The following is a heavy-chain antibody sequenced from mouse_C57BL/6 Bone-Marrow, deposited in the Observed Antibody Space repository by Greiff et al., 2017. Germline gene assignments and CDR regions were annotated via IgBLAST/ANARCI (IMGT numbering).Heavy chain of an antibody. CDR3: ARPGSYAMDY. V-gene: IGHV5-17*01. Sequence: EVMLVESGGGLVKPGGSLKLSCAASGFTFSDYGMHWVRQAPEKGLEWVAYISSGSSTLYYADTVKGRFTISRDNAKNTLFLQMTSLRSEDTAMYYCARPGSYAMDYWGQGTSVTVSA. CDR1: GFTFSDYG. CDR2: ISSGSSTL. J-gene: IGHJ4*01.